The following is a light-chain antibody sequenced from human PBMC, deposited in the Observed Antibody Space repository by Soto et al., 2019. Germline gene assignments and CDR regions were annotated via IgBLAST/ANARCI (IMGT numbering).Light chain of an antibody. CDR2: EVN. CDR3: SSYAGINNLGV. V-gene: IGLV2-8*01. CDR1: SSDVGGYKY. J-gene: IGLJ1*01. Sequence: QSALTQPPSASGSPGQSVTISSTGTSSDVGGYKYVSWYQQHPGKAPKLMIFEVNKRPSGVPDRFSGSKSGNTASLTVSGLQAEDEGDYYCSSYAGINNLGVFGTGTKLTVL.